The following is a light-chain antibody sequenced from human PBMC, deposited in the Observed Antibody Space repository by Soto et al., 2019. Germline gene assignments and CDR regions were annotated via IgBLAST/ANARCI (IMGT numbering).Light chain of an antibody. V-gene: IGKV1-33*01. CDR1: QVISKY. CDR2: DAS. Sequence: DIQMTQSPSSMAASVRDKITITCQASQVISKYLNWYQQKRGKAPKLLIYDASNLETGVPSRFSGSGSGTDFTFTISSLQPEDIATYYCQQYDSLSYTFGQ. CDR3: QQYDSLSYT. J-gene: IGKJ2*01.